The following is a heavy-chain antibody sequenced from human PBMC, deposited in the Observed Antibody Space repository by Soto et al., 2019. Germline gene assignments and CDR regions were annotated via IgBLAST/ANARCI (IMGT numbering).Heavy chain of an antibody. CDR3: AREGYCSGGSCYSVIDY. Sequence: QVQLVQSGAEVKKPGASVKVSCKASGYTFTSYDINWVRQATGQGLEWMGWMNPNSGNTGYAQKFQGRVTMTRNTSISTAYMELSSLRSEDTAVYYCAREGYCSGGSCYSVIDYWVQGTLVTVSS. CDR2: MNPNSGNT. J-gene: IGHJ4*02. D-gene: IGHD2-15*01. V-gene: IGHV1-8*01. CDR1: GYTFTSYD.